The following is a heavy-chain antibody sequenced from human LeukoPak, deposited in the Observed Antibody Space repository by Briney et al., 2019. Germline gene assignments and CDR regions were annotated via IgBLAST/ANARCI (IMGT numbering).Heavy chain of an antibody. V-gene: IGHV5-51*01. CDR3: ARLAEAAAGTYPYYYGMDV. Sequence: GESLKISCKGSGYSFTSYWIGWLLQMPGKGLEWRGIIYPGDSDTRYSPSFQGQVTISADKSISTAYLQWSSLKASDTAMYYCARLAEAAAGTYPYYYGMDVWGQGTTVTVSS. CDR1: GYSFTSYW. D-gene: IGHD6-13*01. CDR2: IYPGDSDT. J-gene: IGHJ6*02.